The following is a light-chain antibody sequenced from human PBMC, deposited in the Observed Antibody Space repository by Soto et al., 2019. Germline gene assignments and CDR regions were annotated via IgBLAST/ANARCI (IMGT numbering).Light chain of an antibody. Sequence: EILLTQSPATLSLSPGERATLSCRASQSVDNFLAWYQQKPGQAPRLLIFDASYRATGIPSRFSGSGSGTEFTLTISSLQPEDFATYYCLQHNSYPWTFGQGTKVDIK. CDR2: DAS. CDR3: LQHNSYPWT. V-gene: IGKV3-11*01. CDR1: QSVDNF. J-gene: IGKJ1*01.